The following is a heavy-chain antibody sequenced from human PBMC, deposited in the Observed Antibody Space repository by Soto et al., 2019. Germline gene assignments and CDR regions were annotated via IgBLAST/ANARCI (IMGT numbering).Heavy chain of an antibody. CDR2: IYPGDSDT. J-gene: IGHJ3*02. CDR1: GYSFTSYW. D-gene: IGHD5-18*01. V-gene: IGHV5-51*01. CDR3: ASTKELRDTAMVGEDAFDI. Sequence: PGESLKISCKGSGYSFTSYWIGWVRQMPGKGLEWMGIIYPGDSDTRYSPSFQGQVTISADKSISTAYLQWSSLKASDTAMYYCASTKELRDTAMVGEDAFDIWGQGTMVTISS.